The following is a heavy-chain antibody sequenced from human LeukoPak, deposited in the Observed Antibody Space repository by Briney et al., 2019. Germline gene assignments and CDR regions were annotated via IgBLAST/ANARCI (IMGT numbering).Heavy chain of an antibody. CDR1: GFTFSSYA. Sequence: GGSLRLSCAASGFTFSSYAMSWVRQAPGKGLEWVSAISGSGGSTYYADSVKGRFTISRDNSKNTLYPQMNSLRAEDTAVYYCARHLGGSGISDYWGQGTLVTVSS. CDR3: ARHLGGSGISDY. D-gene: IGHD2-15*01. J-gene: IGHJ4*02. CDR2: ISGSGGST. V-gene: IGHV3-23*01.